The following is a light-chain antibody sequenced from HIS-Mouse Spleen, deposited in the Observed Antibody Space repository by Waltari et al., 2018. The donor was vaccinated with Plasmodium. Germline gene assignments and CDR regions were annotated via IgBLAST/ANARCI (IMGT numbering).Light chain of an antibody. Sequence: IWKPQSPSLLSASTGDRHNLYRRRSQGISSYLAWYQQKPGKAPELLIYAASTLQSGVPSRFSGSGSGTEFTLTISCLQSEDFATYYCQQYYSFPYTFGQGTKLEIK. V-gene: IGKV1D-8*02. CDR3: QQYYSFPYT. CDR1: QGISSY. J-gene: IGKJ2*01. CDR2: AAS.